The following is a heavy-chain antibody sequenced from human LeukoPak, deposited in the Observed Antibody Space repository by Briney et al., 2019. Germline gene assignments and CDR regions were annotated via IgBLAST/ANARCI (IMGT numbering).Heavy chain of an antibody. CDR1: GYTFIDYC. D-gene: IGHD1-1*01. CDR3: ASEYNWNDPAYYYYTDV. J-gene: IGHJ6*03. Sequence: GASVKVSCKASGYTFIDYCIHWVRQAPGQELEWMGRINPNSGGTNYAQKFQGRVTMTSDTSISTAYMELSRLRSDDTAVYYCASEYNWNDPAYYYYTDVWGKGTTVTVSS. CDR2: INPNSGGT. V-gene: IGHV1-2*06.